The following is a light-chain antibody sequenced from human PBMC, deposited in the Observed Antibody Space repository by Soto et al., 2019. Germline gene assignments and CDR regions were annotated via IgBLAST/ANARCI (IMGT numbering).Light chain of an antibody. CDR3: AAWDDSLSGYV. CDR1: NAHIGSNY. CDR2: RND. Sequence: QTVLSQPPSASGTPGQRITISCSAGNAHIGSNYGYWYQHLPGTAPKPLIYRNDQRPSGVPVRFSGSKSGTSASLAISGLRSEDEADYYCAAWDDSLSGYVFGTGTKVTV. V-gene: IGLV1-47*01. J-gene: IGLJ1*01.